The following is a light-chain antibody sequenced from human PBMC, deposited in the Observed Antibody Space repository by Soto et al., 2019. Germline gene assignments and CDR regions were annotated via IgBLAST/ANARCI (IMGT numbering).Light chain of an antibody. CDR3: SSYASTSIVV. J-gene: IGLJ2*01. CDR1: SSDIGGYNY. V-gene: IGLV2-14*03. CDR2: DVT. Sequence: QSVLTQPASVSGSPGQSITISCTGTSSDIGGYNYVSWYQQYPGKAPKVMIHDVTDRPSGVSNRFSGSKSSNTASLTISGLQAEDEAYYYCSSYASTSIVVFGGGTKLTVL.